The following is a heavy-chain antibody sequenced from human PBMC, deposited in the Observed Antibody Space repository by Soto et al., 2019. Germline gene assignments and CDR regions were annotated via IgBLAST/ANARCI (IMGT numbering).Heavy chain of an antibody. CDR1: GFTFSSYA. CDR2: ISGSGGST. J-gene: IGHJ4*02. CDR3: AKERTYYYDSSGPFGY. V-gene: IGHV3-23*01. D-gene: IGHD3-22*01. Sequence: PGGSLRLSCAASGFTFSSYAMSWVRQAPGKGLEWVSAISGSGGSTYYADSVKGRFTISRDNSKNTLYLQMNSLRAEDTAVYYCAKERTYYYDSSGPFGYWGQGTLVTVSS.